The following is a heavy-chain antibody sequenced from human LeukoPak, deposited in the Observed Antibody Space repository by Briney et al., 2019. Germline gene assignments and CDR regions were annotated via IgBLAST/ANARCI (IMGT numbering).Heavy chain of an antibody. CDR3: AKGPMVGYYYDSSGWSH. CDR2: ISGTGGST. Sequence: GGSLRLSCAASGFTVSDHFMDWVRQAPGKGLEWVSVISGTGGSTYYADSVKGRFTLSRDNSKNTLYLQMNSLRAEDTAVYYCAKGPMVGYYYDSSGWSHWGQGTLVTVSS. CDR1: GFTVSDHF. J-gene: IGHJ4*02. D-gene: IGHD3-22*01. V-gene: IGHV3-23*01.